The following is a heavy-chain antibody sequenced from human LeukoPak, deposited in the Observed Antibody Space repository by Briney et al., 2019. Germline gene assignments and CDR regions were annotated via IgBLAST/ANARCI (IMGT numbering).Heavy chain of an antibody. V-gene: IGHV3-53*04. CDR2: LYGGGST. J-gene: IGHJ1*01. D-gene: IGHD3-22*01. Sequence: GGSLRLSCAASGFAVSNNYMSWVPQAPGKGLEWVSILYGGGSTYYADSVNGRFTISRHNSKNTLFLQMNSLRTEDTAVYYCARAYDSSGYWPEYFHHWGQGTLVTVSS. CDR3: ARAYDSSGYWPEYFHH. CDR1: GFAVSNNY.